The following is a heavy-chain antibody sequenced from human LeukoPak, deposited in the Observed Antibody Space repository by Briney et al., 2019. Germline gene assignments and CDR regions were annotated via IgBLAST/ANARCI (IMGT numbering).Heavy chain of an antibody. D-gene: IGHD3-3*01. Sequence: GASVKVSCKASGYTFTSCYMHWVRQAPGQGLEWMGIINPSGGSTSYAQKFQGRVTMTRDTSTSTVYMELSSLRSEDTAVYYCAREGFDYDFWSGYSDYYYYYGMDVWGQGTTVTVSS. CDR3: AREGFDYDFWSGYSDYYYYYGMDV. CDR1: GYTFTSCY. V-gene: IGHV1-46*01. J-gene: IGHJ6*02. CDR2: INPSGGST.